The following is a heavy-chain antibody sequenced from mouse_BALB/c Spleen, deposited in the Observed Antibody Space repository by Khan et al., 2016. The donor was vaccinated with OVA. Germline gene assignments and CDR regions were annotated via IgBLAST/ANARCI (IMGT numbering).Heavy chain of an antibody. CDR1: GYSFTNYW. CDR3: EYNGSSPTELTY. J-gene: IGHJ3*01. V-gene: IGHV1-7*01. CDR2: FNPSTGYS. Sequence: QVQLQQSGAELAKPGASVKMSCKASGYSFTNYWMHWVKQRPGQGLEWIGYFNPSTGYSEYNQKFKDKATFTADKSSSTAYIQLNSLRSADAAVYDYEYNGSSPTELTYWGQGTRVTVSA. D-gene: IGHD1-1*01.